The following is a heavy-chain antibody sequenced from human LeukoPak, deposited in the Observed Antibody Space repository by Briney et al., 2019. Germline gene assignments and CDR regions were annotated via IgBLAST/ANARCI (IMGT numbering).Heavy chain of an antibody. D-gene: IGHD2-2*01. CDR3: ARGGGIVVVPAAMDY. CDR1: GFTFSSYW. CDR2: IKQDGSEK. Sequence: GGSLRLSCAASGFTFSSYWMSWVRQALGKGLEWVANIKQDGSEKYYVDSVKGRFTISRDNAKNSLYLQMNSLRAEDTAVYYCARGGGIVVVPAAMDYWGQGTLVTVSS. J-gene: IGHJ4*02. V-gene: IGHV3-7*01.